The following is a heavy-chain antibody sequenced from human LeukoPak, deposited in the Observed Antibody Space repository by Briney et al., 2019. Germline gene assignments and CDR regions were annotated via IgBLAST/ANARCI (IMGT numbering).Heavy chain of an antibody. J-gene: IGHJ4*02. CDR3: ARQKYCSGASCFVVTDPFEY. V-gene: IGHV5-51*01. CDR1: GYIFASYW. Sequence: GESLKISCKAAGYIFASYWIGWVRQMPGKGLEWMGIINPSDSDTRYSPSFQGQVTFSVDQSTNTAFLQWSTLRASDSATYYCARQKYCSGASCFVVTDPFEYWGQGTQVIVSS. CDR2: INPSDSDT. D-gene: IGHD2-15*01.